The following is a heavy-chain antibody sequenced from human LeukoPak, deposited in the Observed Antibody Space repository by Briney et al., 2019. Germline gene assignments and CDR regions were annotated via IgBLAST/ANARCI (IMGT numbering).Heavy chain of an antibody. V-gene: IGHV4-34*01. CDR3: ARGLRPNYYYYYYMDI. CDR1: GGSFSGYY. Sequence: SETLSLTCAVYGGSFSGYYWSWIRQPPGKGLEWIGEINHSGSTNYNPSLKSRVTISVDTSKNQFSLKLSSVTAADTAVYYCARGLRPNYYYYYYMDIWGKGTTVTVSS. CDR2: INHSGST. D-gene: IGHD3-16*01. J-gene: IGHJ6*03.